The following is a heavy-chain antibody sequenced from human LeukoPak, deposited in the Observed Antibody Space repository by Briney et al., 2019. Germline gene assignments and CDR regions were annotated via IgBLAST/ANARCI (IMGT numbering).Heavy chain of an antibody. D-gene: IGHD2-2*01. CDR3: ARVGRGYCSSTSCPRGAFDI. CDR2: INPNSGGT. Sequence: ASVKVSCKASGYTFTGYYMHWVRQAPGQGLEWMGWINPNSGGTNYAQKFQGWVTMTRDTSISTAYMELSRLRSDDTAVYYCARVGRGYCSSTSCPRGAFDIWGQGTMVTVSS. CDR1: GYTFTGYY. J-gene: IGHJ3*02. V-gene: IGHV1-2*04.